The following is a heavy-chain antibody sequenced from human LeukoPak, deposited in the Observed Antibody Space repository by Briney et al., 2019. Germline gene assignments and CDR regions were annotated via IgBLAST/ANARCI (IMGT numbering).Heavy chain of an antibody. CDR3: AKVMSSIVVVPAAMAEYYYYYMDV. CDR2: IRYDGSNK. Sequence: GGSLRLSCAASGFTFSSYGMHWVRQAPGKGLEWVAFIRYDGSNKYYADSVKGRFTISRDNSKNTLYLQMNSLRAEDTAVYYCAKVMSSIVVVPAAMAEYYYYYMDVWGKGTTVTISS. J-gene: IGHJ6*03. D-gene: IGHD2-2*01. CDR1: GFTFSSYG. V-gene: IGHV3-30*02.